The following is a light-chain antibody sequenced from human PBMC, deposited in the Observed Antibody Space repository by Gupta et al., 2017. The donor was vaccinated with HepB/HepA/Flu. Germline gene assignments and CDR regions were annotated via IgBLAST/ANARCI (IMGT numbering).Light chain of an antibody. CDR1: RANIGADYD. Sequence: QSVLTQPPSFSGAPGQRVTISCARGRANIGADYDVHWYQHFPETAPKLLLFGNNNRPSGVSDRFSDSRSGTAAYLAITGLQPEDEADYFCQSYDNSLSGFYVFGTGTKVTVL. CDR2: GNN. J-gene: IGLJ1*01. V-gene: IGLV1-40*01. CDR3: QSYDNSLSGFYV.